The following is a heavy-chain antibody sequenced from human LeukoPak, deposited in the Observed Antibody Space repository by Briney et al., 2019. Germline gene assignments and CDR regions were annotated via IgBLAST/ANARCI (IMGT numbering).Heavy chain of an antibody. CDR2: INHSGST. J-gene: IGHJ4*02. Sequence: KSSETLSLTCAVYGGSFSGYYWSWIRQPPGKGLEWTGEINHSGSTNYNPSLKSRVTISVDTSKNQFSLKLSSVTAADTAVYYCATSGWYLLPGVYWGQGTLVTVSS. V-gene: IGHV4-34*01. CDR3: ATSGWYLLPGVY. D-gene: IGHD6-19*01. CDR1: GGSFSGYY.